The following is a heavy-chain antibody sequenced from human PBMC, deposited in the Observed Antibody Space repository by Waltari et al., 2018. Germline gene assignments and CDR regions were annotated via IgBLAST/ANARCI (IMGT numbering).Heavy chain of an antibody. V-gene: IGHV3-23*01. CDR3: AKDDSSGYYRAPLDY. CDR2: ISGSGGST. D-gene: IGHD3-22*01. Sequence: EVQLLESGGGLVQPGGSLRLSCAASGFPFSSYAMSWVRQAQGKGLEWVSAISGSGGSTYYADSVKGRFTISRDNSKNTLYLQMNSLRAEDTAVYYCAKDDSSGYYRAPLDYWGQGTLVTVSS. CDR1: GFPFSSYA. J-gene: IGHJ4*02.